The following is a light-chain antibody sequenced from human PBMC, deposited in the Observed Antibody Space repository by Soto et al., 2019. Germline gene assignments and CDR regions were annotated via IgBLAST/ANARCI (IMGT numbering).Light chain of an antibody. J-gene: IGLJ1*01. V-gene: IGLV1-40*01. Sequence: QSVLTQPPSVSGAPGQRVSISCTGSSSNIGAGYDVHSYQHLPGTAPKLLIYANNNRPSGVPDRFSGSKSGTSASLAITGLQAEDEADYYCQSYDSSRSPLYVFGTGTKVTVL. CDR1: SSNIGAGYD. CDR2: ANN. CDR3: QSYDSSRSPLYV.